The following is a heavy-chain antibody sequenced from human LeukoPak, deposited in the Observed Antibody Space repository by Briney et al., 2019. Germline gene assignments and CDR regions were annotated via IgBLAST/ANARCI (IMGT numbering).Heavy chain of an antibody. J-gene: IGHJ4*02. D-gene: IGHD5-18*01. CDR3: AKVVPPTHTSPADY. CDR2: IRYDGSNK. Sequence: PGGSLRLSCAASGFTFSSYGMHWVRQAPGKGLEWVAFIRYDGSNKYYADSVKGRFTISRDNSKNTLYLQMNSLRAEDTAIYYCAKVVPPTHTSPADYWGQGTLVTVSS. V-gene: IGHV3-30*02. CDR1: GFTFSSYG.